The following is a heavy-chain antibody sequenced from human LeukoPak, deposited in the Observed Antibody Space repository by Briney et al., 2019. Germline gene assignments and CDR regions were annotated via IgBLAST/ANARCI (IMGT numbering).Heavy chain of an antibody. D-gene: IGHD3-10*01. V-gene: IGHV1-69*04. J-gene: IGHJ4*02. CDR3: ARGHKKSGEEWPGDY. CDR1: GGTFSSYA. CDR2: IIPILGIA. Sequence: GASVKVFCKASGGTFSSYAISWVRQAPGQGLEWMGRIIPILGIANYAQKFQGRVTITADKSTSPAYMELSSLRSEDTAGYYCARGHKKSGEEWPGDYWGQGTLVTVSS.